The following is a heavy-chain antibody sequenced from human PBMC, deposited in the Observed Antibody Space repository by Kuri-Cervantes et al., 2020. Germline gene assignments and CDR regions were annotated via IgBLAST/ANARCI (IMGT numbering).Heavy chain of an antibody. CDR2: IHVGNDNT. J-gene: IGHJ3*02. CDR3: ATARVVVPPGLGI. V-gene: IGHV1-3*01. D-gene: IGHD3-22*01. CDR1: GYPFTNFA. Sequence: ASVKVSCKALGYPFTNFAMHWVRQAPGQGLEWMGWIHVGNDNTRCSQKFQGRVSITRDTSASTVYMELSSLRSEDTAVYYCATARVVVPPGLGIWGQGTMVTVSS.